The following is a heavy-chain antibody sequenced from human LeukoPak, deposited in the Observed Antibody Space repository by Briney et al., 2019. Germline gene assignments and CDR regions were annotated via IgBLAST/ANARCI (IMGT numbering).Heavy chain of an antibody. V-gene: IGHV3-21*01. Sequence: GGSLRLSCAASGFTFRTYGMNWVRQAPGKGLEWVSSISSSSSYIYYADSVKGRFTISRDNARNSLYLQMNTLRVEDTAVYYCARRRSLGYCSSTSCYGYYFDYWGQGTLVTVSS. CDR1: GFTFRTYG. J-gene: IGHJ4*02. CDR2: ISSSSSYI. CDR3: ARRRSLGYCSSTSCYGYYFDY. D-gene: IGHD2-2*01.